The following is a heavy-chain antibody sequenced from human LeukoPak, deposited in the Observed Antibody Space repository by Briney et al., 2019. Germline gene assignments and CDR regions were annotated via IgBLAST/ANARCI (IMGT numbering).Heavy chain of an antibody. CDR1: GGSISSHY. D-gene: IGHD2-8*01. CDR3: ARARLYCTNGVYYTDFDY. V-gene: IGHV4-39*02. Sequence: SDTLSLTCTVSGGSISSHYWGWIRQPPAKGLEWIGSIYYSGSTYYNPSLKSRVTISVDTSKNHFSLKLNSVTAADTAVYYCARARLYCTNGVYYTDFDYWGQGTLVTVSS. J-gene: IGHJ4*02. CDR2: IYYSGST.